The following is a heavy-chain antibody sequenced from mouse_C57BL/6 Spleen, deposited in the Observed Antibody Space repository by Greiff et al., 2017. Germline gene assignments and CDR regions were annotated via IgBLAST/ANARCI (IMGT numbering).Heavy chain of an antibody. J-gene: IGHJ3*01. CDR3: ARSEADGYYGFAY. V-gene: IGHV1-75*01. CDR2: IFPGSGST. D-gene: IGHD2-3*01. CDR1: GYTFTDYY. Sequence: VQLKESGPELVKPGASVKISCKASGYTFTDYYINWVKQRPGQGLEWIGWIFPGSGSTYYNEKFKGKATLTVDKSSSTAYMLLSSLTSEDSAVYFCARSEADGYYGFAYWGQGTLVTVSA.